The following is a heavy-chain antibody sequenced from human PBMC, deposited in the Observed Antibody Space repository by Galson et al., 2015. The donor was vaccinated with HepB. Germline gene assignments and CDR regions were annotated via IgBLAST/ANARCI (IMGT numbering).Heavy chain of an antibody. CDR3: LRDRGAD. V-gene: IGHV3-66*02. CDR2: IFIGGSR. D-gene: IGHD3-10*01. Sequence: LEWISVIFIGGSRHYAESVKGRFTIARDISNNTVFLQMDSLTYEDTAVYYCLRDRGADWGQGTLVTVSS. J-gene: IGHJ4*02.